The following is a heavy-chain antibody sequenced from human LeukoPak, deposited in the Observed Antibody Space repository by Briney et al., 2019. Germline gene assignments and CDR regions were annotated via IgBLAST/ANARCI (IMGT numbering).Heavy chain of an antibody. D-gene: IGHD5-24*01. CDR2: IHYSGST. CDR3: ARHGQNDGYPLDY. V-gene: IGHV4-59*08. J-gene: IGHJ4*02. Sequence: PSETLSLTCTVSGGSISGYHWSWIRRPPGKGLEWIAYIHYSGSTNYNPPLKSRLTISVDTSKNQLSLKLNSMTDADTAVYYCARHGQNDGYPLDYWGQGTLVSVSS. CDR1: GGSISGYH.